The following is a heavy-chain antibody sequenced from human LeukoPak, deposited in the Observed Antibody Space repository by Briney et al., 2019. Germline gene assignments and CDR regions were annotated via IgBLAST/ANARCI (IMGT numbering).Heavy chain of an antibody. CDR2: IYYSGST. V-gene: IGHV4-59*12. D-gene: IGHD2-2*01. Sequence: SETLSLTCTVSGDSFRSYYWSWIRQPPGKGLEWIGYIYYSGSTNYNPSLKSRVTISVDKSKNQFSLKLSSVTAADTAVYYCARDLGYCSSTSCPGSFDIWGQGTMVTVSS. CDR3: ARDLGYCSSTSCPGSFDI. CDR1: GDSFRSYY. J-gene: IGHJ3*02.